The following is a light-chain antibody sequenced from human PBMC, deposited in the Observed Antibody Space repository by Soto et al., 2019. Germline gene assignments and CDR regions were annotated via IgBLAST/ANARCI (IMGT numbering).Light chain of an antibody. CDR2: GAS. V-gene: IGKV3-20*01. CDR1: QSVSSSSS. J-gene: IGKJ2*01. Sequence: EIVLTQSPGTLSLSPGERATLSCRASQSVSSSSSLAWYQQKPGQAPRLLIYGASSRATGIPDRFSGSGSATDFTLTISRLEPEDFAVYYCQQYGSSPSYTFGQGTKLEIK. CDR3: QQYGSSPSYT.